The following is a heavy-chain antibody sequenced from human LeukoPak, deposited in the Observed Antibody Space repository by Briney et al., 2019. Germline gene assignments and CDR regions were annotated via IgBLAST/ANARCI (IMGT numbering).Heavy chain of an antibody. CDR1: GASISSYY. Sequence: SETLSLTCTVSGASISSYYWSWIRQPPGKGLEWIGYIYYSGSTNYNPSLKSRVTISVDTSKNQFSLRLSSVTAADTAVYYCARGYDFWSGYPDYWGQGTLVTVSS. J-gene: IGHJ4*02. D-gene: IGHD3-3*01. V-gene: IGHV4-59*01. CDR2: IYYSGST. CDR3: ARGYDFWSGYPDY.